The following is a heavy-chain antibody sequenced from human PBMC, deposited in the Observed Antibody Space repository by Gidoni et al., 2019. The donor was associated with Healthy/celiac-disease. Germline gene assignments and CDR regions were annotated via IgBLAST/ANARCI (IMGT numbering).Heavy chain of an antibody. CDR2: IWYDGSNK. D-gene: IGHD3-3*01. CDR3: ARDDSKPGYTIFGVVTMNYYYYGMDV. V-gene: IGHV3-33*01. CDR1: GFTFSSYG. J-gene: IGHJ6*02. Sequence: QVQLVESGGGVVQPGRSLSLSCAASGFTFSSYGMLWVRQASGKGLEWVAVIWYDGSNKYYADSVKGRFTISRDNSKNTLYLQMNSLRAEDTAVYYCARDDSKPGYTIFGVVTMNYYYYGMDVWGQGTTVTVSS.